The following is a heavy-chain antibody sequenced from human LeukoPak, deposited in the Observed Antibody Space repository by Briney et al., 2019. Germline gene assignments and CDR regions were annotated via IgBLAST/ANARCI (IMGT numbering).Heavy chain of an antibody. CDR1: NGFDNYYF. Sequence: SETLSLTCAVYNGFDNYYFMLLRQPPGRELEWIGEVTYRGSASYNSSLKSRATISVDVSVRQFSLQLTSVTAADTATYYCAVYGGDWQFHSWGQGTPVTVSS. D-gene: IGHD2-21*02. V-gene: IGHV4-34*01. J-gene: IGHJ4*02. CDR2: VTYRGSA. CDR3: AVYGGDWQFHS.